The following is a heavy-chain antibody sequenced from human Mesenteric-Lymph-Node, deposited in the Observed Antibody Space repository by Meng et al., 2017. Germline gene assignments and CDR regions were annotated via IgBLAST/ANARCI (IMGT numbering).Heavy chain of an antibody. CDR3: ASLIVTSDY. V-gene: IGHV3-48*03. D-gene: IGHD4-17*01. J-gene: IGHJ4*02. CDR1: GFTFSSYE. Sequence: GGSLRLSCAASGFTFSSYEMNWVRQAPGKGLEWVSYISSSGSTIYYADSVKGRFTISRDNAKNLLYLQMNSLRAEDTAVYYCASLIVTSDYWGQGTLVTVSS. CDR2: ISSSGSTI.